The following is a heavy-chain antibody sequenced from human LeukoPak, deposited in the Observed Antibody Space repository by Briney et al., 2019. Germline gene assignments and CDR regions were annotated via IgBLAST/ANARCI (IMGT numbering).Heavy chain of an antibody. CDR3: AKDRGFSFASGSSELDY. J-gene: IGHJ4*02. CDR1: GFTFSKYG. CDR2: ISFDGSSK. D-gene: IGHD3-10*01. V-gene: IGHV3-30*18. Sequence: GGSLRLSCAASGFTFSKYGIHWVRQAPGKGLEWVAVISFDGSSKYHADSVKGRFTISRDDSKNTVYLQMNSLRIEDTAVYYCAKDRGFSFASGSSELDYWGQGTQVTVSS.